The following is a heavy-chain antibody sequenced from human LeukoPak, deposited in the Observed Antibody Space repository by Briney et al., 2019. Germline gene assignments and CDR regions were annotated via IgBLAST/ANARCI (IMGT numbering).Heavy chain of an antibody. CDR2: IIPIFGTA. CDR3: ARVRDGYNSGFYYFDY. J-gene: IGHJ4*02. CDR1: GGTFSSYA. V-gene: IGHV1-69*05. Sequence: SVKVSCKASGGTFSSYAISWVRQAPGQGLEWMGRIIPIFGTAIYAQKFQGRVTITTDESTSTAYMELSSLRSEDTAVYYCARVRDGYNSGFYYFDYWGQGTLVTVSS. D-gene: IGHD5-24*01.